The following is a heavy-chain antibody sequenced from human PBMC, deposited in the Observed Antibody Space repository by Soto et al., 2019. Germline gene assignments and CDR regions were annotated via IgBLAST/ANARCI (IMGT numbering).Heavy chain of an antibody. J-gene: IGHJ4*02. CDR3: ASGSDSSSWAFDY. Sequence: SETLSVTCAVYGGSFSCYYWSWIRQPPGKGLEWIGEINHSGSTNYNPSLKSRVTISVDTSKNQFSLKLSSVTAADTAVYYCASGSDSSSWAFDYWGQGTLVTVSS. CDR1: GGSFSCYY. V-gene: IGHV4-34*01. CDR2: INHSGST. D-gene: IGHD6-13*01.